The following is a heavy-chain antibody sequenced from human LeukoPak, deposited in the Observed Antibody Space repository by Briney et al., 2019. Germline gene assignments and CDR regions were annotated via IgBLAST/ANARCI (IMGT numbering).Heavy chain of an antibody. V-gene: IGHV4-59*01. CDR1: GGSISYYY. Sequence: PSETLSLTCTVSGGSISYYYWNWIRQPAGKGLEWIGYIYYSGSTNYNPSLKSRVTISVDTSKNQFSLKLSSVTAADTAVYYCARRRDYFDYWGQGTLVTVSS. J-gene: IGHJ4*02. CDR2: IYYSGST. CDR3: ARRRDYFDY.